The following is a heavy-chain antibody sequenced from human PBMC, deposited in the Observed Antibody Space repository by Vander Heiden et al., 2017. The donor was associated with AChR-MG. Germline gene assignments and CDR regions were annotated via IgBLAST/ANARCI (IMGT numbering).Heavy chain of an antibody. D-gene: IGHD2-21*02. J-gene: IGHJ6*03. CDR1: GFSLSTSGVG. V-gene: IGHV2-5*01. CDR2: IYWNDDK. CDR3: AHQATAHPNYYYYYYMDV. Sequence: QITLKESGPTLAKPTQTLTLTCTFSGFSLSTSGVGVGWIRQPPGKALEWLALIYWNDDKRYSPSLKSRLTITKDTSKNQVVLTMTNMDPVDTATYYCAHQATAHPNYYYYYYMDVWGKGTTVTVSS.